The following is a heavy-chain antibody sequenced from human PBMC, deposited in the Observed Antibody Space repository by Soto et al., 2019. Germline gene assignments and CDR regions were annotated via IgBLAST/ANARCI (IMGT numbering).Heavy chain of an antibody. CDR1: GYTFTGHY. V-gene: IGHV1-2*04. Sequence: QEQLVQSGPEVQKPGASVKVSCTASGYTFTGHYIHWVRQAPGQGLEWVGWINPDSGSTNSAQRFHGWVTTTRDRPINNAKREVQSRKSDDSAAYYWARAPHPGAALGPPGTLWGKGTLVTAPS. D-gene: IGHD6-25*01. CDR2: INPDSGST. J-gene: IGHJ4*02. CDR3: ARAPHPGAALGPPGTL.